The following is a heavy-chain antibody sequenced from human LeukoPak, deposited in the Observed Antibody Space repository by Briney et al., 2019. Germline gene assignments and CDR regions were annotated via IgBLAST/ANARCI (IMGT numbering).Heavy chain of an antibody. CDR1: GVTFSDYY. CDR3: ARGEQRMWLLLPNYFDY. J-gene: IGHJ4*02. D-gene: IGHD3-22*01. V-gene: IGHV3-11*04. Sequence: GGSLRLSCAASGVTFSDYYMSWIRQAPGKGLEWVAYISSSGSTIYYADSVKGRFNISTDNAKYSLYLQMNSLRAEDTAVYYCARGEQRMWLLLPNYFDYWGQGTLVTVSS. CDR2: ISSSGSTI.